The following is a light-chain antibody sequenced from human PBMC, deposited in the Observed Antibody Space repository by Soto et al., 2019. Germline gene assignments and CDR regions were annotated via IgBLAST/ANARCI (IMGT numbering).Light chain of an antibody. V-gene: IGKV3-20*01. CDR1: QSVSSSY. Sequence: EMAMTQPPATLSVSPGQRATRCRRPTQSVSSSYLAWYQQKPGQAPRLLIYGASRRATGIPDRFSGSASGTDFTLTISRLEPEDFAVYFCQQYSDLPMTFGQGTRLEI. CDR3: QQYSDLPMT. CDR2: GAS. J-gene: IGKJ5*01.